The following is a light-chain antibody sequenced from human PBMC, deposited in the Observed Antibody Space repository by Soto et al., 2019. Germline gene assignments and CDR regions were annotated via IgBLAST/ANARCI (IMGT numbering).Light chain of an antibody. J-gene: IGLJ2*01. CDR1: SSNIGSSY. Sequence: QPVLTQPPSASGTPGQRITISCSGSSSNIGSSYVYWYQQLPGTAPKLLIFRNDQRPSGVPDRFSGSRSGTSASLAISGLRSEDEADYYCAAWDDSLSGVVFGGGTKVTVL. V-gene: IGLV1-47*01. CDR2: RND. CDR3: AAWDDSLSGVV.